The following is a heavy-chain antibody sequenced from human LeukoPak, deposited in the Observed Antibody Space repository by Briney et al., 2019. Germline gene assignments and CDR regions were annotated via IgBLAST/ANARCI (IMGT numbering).Heavy chain of an antibody. CDR2: INWNGGST. Sequence: GGSLRLSCAASGFTFDDYGMTWVRQAPGKGLEWVSGINWNGGSTGYVDSVKGRFTISRDNAKNSLYLEMKSLRAEETALYYCARRGYSGYDSYFYYMDVWGKGTTVTVSS. CDR1: GFTFDDYG. CDR3: ARRGYSGYDSYFYYMDV. J-gene: IGHJ6*03. V-gene: IGHV3-20*04. D-gene: IGHD5-12*01.